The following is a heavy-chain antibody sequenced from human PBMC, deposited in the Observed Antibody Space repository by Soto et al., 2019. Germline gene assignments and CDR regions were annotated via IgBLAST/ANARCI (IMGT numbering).Heavy chain of an antibody. CDR3: ARVSKVGATQLFDY. Sequence: SVKVSCKASGGTFSSYAISWVRQAPGQGLEWMGGIIPIFGTANYAQKFQGRVTITADESTSTAYMELSSLRSEDTAVYYCARVSKVGATQLFDYWGQGTRVTVS. CDR2: IIPIFGTA. CDR1: GGTFSSYA. J-gene: IGHJ4*02. D-gene: IGHD1-26*01. V-gene: IGHV1-69*13.